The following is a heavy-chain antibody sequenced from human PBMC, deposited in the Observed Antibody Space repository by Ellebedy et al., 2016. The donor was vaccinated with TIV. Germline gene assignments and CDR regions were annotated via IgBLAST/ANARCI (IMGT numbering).Heavy chain of an antibody. V-gene: IGHV3-23*01. CDR1: GFTFSSYV. CDR2: ISSSGGST. J-gene: IGHJ4*02. D-gene: IGHD6-6*01. Sequence: GGSLRLSCAASGFTFSSYVMTWVRQAPGKGLEWVSSISSSGGSTYYADSVKGRFTISRDNSKNTLYLQMNSLRAEDTAVYYCAKLRFGIAARPLTAFDYWGQGTRVTVSS. CDR3: AKLRFGIAARPLTAFDY.